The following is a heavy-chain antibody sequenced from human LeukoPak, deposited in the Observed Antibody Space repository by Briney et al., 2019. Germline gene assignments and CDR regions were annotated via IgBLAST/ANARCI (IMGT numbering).Heavy chain of an antibody. D-gene: IGHD3-22*01. CDR3: ARDYYDSSGYRFDY. CDR2: IYHSGST. V-gene: IGHV4-4*02. CDR1: GGSISSSNW. J-gene: IGHJ4*02. Sequence: SETLSLTCAVSGGSISSSNWWSWVRQPPGKGLEWIGEIYHSGSTNYNPSLKSRVTISVDKSKNQFSLKLSSVTAADTAVYYCARDYYDSSGYRFDYWGQGTLVTVSS.